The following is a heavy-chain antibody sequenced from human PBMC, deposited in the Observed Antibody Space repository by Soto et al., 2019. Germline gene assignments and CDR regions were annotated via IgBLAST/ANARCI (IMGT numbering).Heavy chain of an antibody. CDR1: GGSFSGYY. V-gene: IGHV4-34*01. CDR2: INHSGST. Sequence: SETLSLTCAVYGGSFSGYYWSWIRQPPGKGLEWIGEINHSGSTNYNPSLKSRVTISVDTSKNQFSLKLSSVTAADTAVYYCARASFGSGSYYKQRWFDPWGQGTLVTVSS. J-gene: IGHJ5*02. CDR3: ARASFGSGSYYKQRWFDP. D-gene: IGHD3-10*01.